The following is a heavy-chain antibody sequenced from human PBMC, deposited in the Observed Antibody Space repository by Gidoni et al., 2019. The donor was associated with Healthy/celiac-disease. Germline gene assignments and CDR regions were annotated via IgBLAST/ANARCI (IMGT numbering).Heavy chain of an antibody. D-gene: IGHD6-6*01. CDR2: ISYDGSNK. J-gene: IGHJ4*02. CDR3: ARDIGDSSSY. Sequence: SGFTFSSYGMHWVRQAPGKGLEWVAVISYDGSNKYYADSVKGRFTISRDNSKNTLYLQMNSLRAEDTAVYYCARDIGDSSSYWGQGTLVTVSS. CDR1: GFTFSSYG. V-gene: IGHV3-30*03.